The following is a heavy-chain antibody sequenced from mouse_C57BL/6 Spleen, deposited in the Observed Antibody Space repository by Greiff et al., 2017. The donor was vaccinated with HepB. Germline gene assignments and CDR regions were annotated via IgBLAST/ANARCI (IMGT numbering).Heavy chain of an antibody. D-gene: IGHD2-3*01. CDR3: ARYSDGGYFDV. CDR2: IYPGSGNT. J-gene: IGHJ1*03. V-gene: IGHV1-76*01. CDR1: GYTFTDYY. Sequence: QVQLKQSGAELVRPGASVKLSCKASGYTFTDYYINWVQQRPGQGLEWIARIYPGSGNTYYNEKFKGKATLTAEKSSSTAYMQLSSLTSEASAVYFCARYSDGGYFDVWGTGTTVTVAS.